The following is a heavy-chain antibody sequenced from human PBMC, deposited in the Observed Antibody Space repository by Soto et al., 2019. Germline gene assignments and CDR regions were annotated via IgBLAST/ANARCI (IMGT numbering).Heavy chain of an antibody. D-gene: IGHD3-10*01. Sequence: LSLTCTVSGASISSGGYYWSWIRQHPGKGLEWIGYIYYSGSTYYNPSLKSRVTISVDTSKNQFSLKLSSVTAADTAVYYCARGTMAPSGSYSVWFDPWGQGTLVTVSS. CDR1: GASISSGGYY. CDR2: IYYSGST. V-gene: IGHV4-31*03. CDR3: ARGTMAPSGSYSVWFDP. J-gene: IGHJ5*02.